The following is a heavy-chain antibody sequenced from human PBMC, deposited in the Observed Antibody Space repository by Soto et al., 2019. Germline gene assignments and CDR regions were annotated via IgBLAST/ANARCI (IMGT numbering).Heavy chain of an antibody. D-gene: IGHD6-19*01. CDR2: ISYAGNDN. CDR1: GFTLSSYV. J-gene: IGHJ3*01. V-gene: IGHV3-30-3*01. Sequence: QVQLVESGGGVVQPGRSLRLSCAASGFTLSSYVMHWVRQAPGKGLEWVARISYAGNDNYYADSVKGRFIISRDNSKKTLYLQMTSLRADDTAVYYCARDRQQWLEPAGGALPFWGQGTMVIVSS. CDR3: ARDRQQWLEPAGGALPF.